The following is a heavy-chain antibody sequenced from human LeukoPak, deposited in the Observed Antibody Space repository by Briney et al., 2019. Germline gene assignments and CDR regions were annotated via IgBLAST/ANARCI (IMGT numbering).Heavy chain of an antibody. CDR2: IYSGGST. J-gene: IGHJ4*02. CDR1: GLTVSSNY. D-gene: IGHD3-10*01. V-gene: IGHV3-53*01. Sequence: GGSLRLSCAVSGLTVSSNYMSWVRQAPGKGLEWVSAIYSGGSTFYVDSVKGRFTISRDNSKNTLYLQMNSLRAEDTAVYYCARDPYNSGSSYFDYWGQGTLVTVSS. CDR3: ARDPYNSGSSYFDY.